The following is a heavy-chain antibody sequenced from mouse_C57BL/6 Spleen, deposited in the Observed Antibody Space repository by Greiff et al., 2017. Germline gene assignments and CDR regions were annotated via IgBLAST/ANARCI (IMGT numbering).Heavy chain of an antibody. CDR2: ISSGGSYT. D-gene: IGHD3-2*02. J-gene: IGHJ4*01. Sequence: EVKVVESGGDLVKPGGSLKLSCAASGFTFSSYGMSWVRQTPDKRLEWVATISSGGSYTYYPDSVKGRFTISRDNAKNTLYLQMSSLKSEDTAMYYCARRRQLRPYYAMDYWGQGTSVTVSS. CDR3: ARRRQLRPYYAMDY. CDR1: GFTFSSYG. V-gene: IGHV5-6*02.